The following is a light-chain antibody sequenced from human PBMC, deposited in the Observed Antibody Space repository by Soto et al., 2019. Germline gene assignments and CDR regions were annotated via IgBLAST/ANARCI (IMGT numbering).Light chain of an antibody. J-gene: IGLJ1*01. V-gene: IGLV2-14*01. CDR2: DVS. CDR1: SSDVGGYEF. Sequence: QSALTQPASVSGSPGQSITISCTGTSSDVGGYEFVSWYQQHPGKAPKLMIYDVSNRPSGVSNRFSGSKSGNTASLTISGXXXXXXXXYYCSAYTSSITYVFGSGTKLTVL. CDR3: SAYTSSITYV.